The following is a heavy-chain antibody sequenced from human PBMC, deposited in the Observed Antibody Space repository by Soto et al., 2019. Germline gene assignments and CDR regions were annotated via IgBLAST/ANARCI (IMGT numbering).Heavy chain of an antibody. D-gene: IGHD6-6*01. CDR2: IKSKTDGGTT. J-gene: IGHJ6*02. V-gene: IGHV3-15*07. CDR1: GFTFSNAW. CDR3: TTDRPASSSSAAYYYYGMDV. Sequence: GGSLRLSCAASGFTFSNAWMNWVRQAPGKGLEWVGRIKSKTDGGTTDYAAPVKGRFTISRDDSKNTLYLQMNSLKTEDTAVYYCTTDRPASSSSAAYYYYGMDVWGQGTTVTVSS.